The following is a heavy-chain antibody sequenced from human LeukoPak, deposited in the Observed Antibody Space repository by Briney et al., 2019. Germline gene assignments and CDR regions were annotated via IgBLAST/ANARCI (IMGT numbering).Heavy chain of an antibody. J-gene: IGHJ4*02. V-gene: IGHV3-30*18. CDR3: AKGTGGGVSRPLGY. CDR1: GFTFSTYG. Sequence: GRSLRLSCAAAGFTFSTYGMHWVRQAPGKGLEWVAVISYDGSNKYYADSVKGRFTISRDNSKNMLYLQMNSLRAEDTAVYYCAKGTGGGVSRPLGYWGQGTLVTVSS. D-gene: IGHD3-16*01. CDR2: ISYDGSNK.